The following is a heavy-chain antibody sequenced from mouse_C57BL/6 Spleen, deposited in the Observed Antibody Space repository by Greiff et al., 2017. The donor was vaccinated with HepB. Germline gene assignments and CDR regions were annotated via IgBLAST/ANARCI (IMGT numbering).Heavy chain of an antibody. CDR1: GYTFTSYW. Sequence: QVQLQQPGAELVKPGASVKMSCKASGYTFTSYWITWVKQRPGQGLEWIGDIYPGSGSTNYNEKFKSKATLTVDTSSSTAYMQLSSLTSEDSAVYYCARSGYYGREFAYWGQGTLVTVSA. V-gene: IGHV1-55*01. CDR3: ARSGYYGREFAY. CDR2: IYPGSGST. D-gene: IGHD1-1*01. J-gene: IGHJ3*01.